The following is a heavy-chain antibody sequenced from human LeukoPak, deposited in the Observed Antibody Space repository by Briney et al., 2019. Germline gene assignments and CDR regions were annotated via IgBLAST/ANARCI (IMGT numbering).Heavy chain of an antibody. CDR1: GYTFTGYY. CDR3: AREAGTAMAPFDY. J-gene: IGHJ4*02. CDR2: INPSGGST. D-gene: IGHD5-18*01. Sequence: ASVKVSCKASGYTFTGYYMHWVRQAPGQGLEWMGIINPSGGSTSYAQKFQGRVTMTRDTSTSTVYMELGSLGSEDTAVYYCAREAGTAMAPFDYWGQGTLVTVSS. V-gene: IGHV1-46*01.